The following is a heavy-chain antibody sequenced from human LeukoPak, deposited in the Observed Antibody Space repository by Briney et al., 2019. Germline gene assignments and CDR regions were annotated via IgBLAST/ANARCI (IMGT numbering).Heavy chain of an antibody. J-gene: IGHJ4*02. CDR3: ARSTYDTSNYFDY. CDR1: GGSISSYY. CDR2: IYYSGST. V-gene: IGHV4-59*01. Sequence: SETLSLTCTVSGGSISSYYWSWLRQPPGKGLEWIGYIYYSGSTNYNPSLKSRVTISVDTSKNQLSLKLSSVTAADTAVYYCARSTYDTSNYFDYWGQGTLVTVSS. D-gene: IGHD3-22*01.